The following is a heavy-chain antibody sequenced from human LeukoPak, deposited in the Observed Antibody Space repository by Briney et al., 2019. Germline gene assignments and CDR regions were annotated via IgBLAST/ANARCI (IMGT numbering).Heavy chain of an antibody. Sequence: GSLRLSCAASGLTFNNAWMNWVRQAPGKGLEWVGRIKSKIDGGSTDYATPVKGRFTISRDDSKNTLYLQMSSLKTEDTAVYYCSTSRRRGYTYGYTWGQGTLVTVSS. V-gene: IGHV3-15*07. CDR3: STSRRRGYTYGYT. CDR2: IKSKIDGGST. CDR1: GLTFNNAW. D-gene: IGHD5-18*01. J-gene: IGHJ5*02.